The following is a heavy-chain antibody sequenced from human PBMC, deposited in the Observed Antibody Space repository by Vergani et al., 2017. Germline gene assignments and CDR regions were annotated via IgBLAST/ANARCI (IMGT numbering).Heavy chain of an antibody. J-gene: IGHJ6*02. CDR1: GFTFNNYC. CDR3: AKTLLTFSXASGDHYYYYGMDV. Sequence: QVQLVESGGGVVQPGGSLILSCAASGFTFNNYCMNWVRQAPGKGLEWVAFIRFDGSNTYYADSLKGRFTISRHNSQNSLYLQMNSLRAEDTAVYYCAKTLLTFSXASGDHYYYYGMDVWGQGTTVTVSS. D-gene: IGHD3-10*01. CDR2: IRFDGSNT. V-gene: IGHV3-30*02.